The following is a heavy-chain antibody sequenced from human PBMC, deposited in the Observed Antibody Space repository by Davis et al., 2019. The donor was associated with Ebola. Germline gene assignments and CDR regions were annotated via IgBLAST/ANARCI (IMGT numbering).Heavy chain of an antibody. CDR1: GFTFSSNS. D-gene: IGHD6-19*01. Sequence: GESLKISCAASGFTFSSNSMNWVRQAPGKGLEWVSAITSSGGSTYYADSVKGRFTISRDNSKNTLYLQMNSLTVEDTAVYYCAKGGSGWPSDYSYGMGVWGKGTTVTVSS. CDR3: AKGGSGWPSDYSYGMGV. V-gene: IGHV3-23*01. CDR2: ITSSGGST. J-gene: IGHJ6*04.